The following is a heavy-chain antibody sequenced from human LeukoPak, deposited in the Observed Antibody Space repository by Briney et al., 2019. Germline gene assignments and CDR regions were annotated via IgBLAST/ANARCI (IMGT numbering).Heavy chain of an antibody. J-gene: IGHJ4*02. D-gene: IGHD3-22*01. CDR2: IKSKTDGGTT. CDR3: TTEGDGNYYDSSGYYLY. CDR1: GFTFSNAW. V-gene: IGHV3-15*01. Sequence: GGSLRLSCAASGFTFSNAWMSWVRQAPGKGLEWVGRIKSKTDGGTTDYAAPVKGRFTISRDDSKNTLYLQMNSLKTEDTAVYYCTTEGDGNYYDSSGYYLYWGQGTLVTVSS.